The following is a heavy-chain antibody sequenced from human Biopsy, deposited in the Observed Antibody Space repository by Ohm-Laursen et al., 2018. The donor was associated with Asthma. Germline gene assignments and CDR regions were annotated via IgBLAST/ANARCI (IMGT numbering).Heavy chain of an antibody. Sequence: GASVKVSCKASGYTFTGYYMHWARQAPGQGLEWMGRINPNSGGTNYAQKFQGRVTMTRDTSISTAYMELSRLRSDDTAVYYCAREGITGTTAWFDPWGQGTLVTVSS. CDR1: GYTFTGYY. CDR2: INPNSGGT. CDR3: AREGITGTTAWFDP. V-gene: IGHV1-2*06. J-gene: IGHJ5*02. D-gene: IGHD1-7*01.